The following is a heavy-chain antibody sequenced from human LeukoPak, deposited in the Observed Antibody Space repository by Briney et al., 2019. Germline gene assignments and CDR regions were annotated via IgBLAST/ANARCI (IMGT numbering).Heavy chain of an antibody. Sequence: NPGGSLRLSCAASGFTFSSYSMNWVRQAPGKGLEWVSSISSSSSYIYYADSVKGRFTISRDNAKNSLYLQMNSLRAEDTAVYYCARDLRRVAVAGTGDYWGQGTLVTVSS. V-gene: IGHV3-21*01. CDR2: ISSSSSYI. CDR1: GFTFSSYS. CDR3: ARDLRRVAVAGTGDY. J-gene: IGHJ4*02. D-gene: IGHD6-19*01.